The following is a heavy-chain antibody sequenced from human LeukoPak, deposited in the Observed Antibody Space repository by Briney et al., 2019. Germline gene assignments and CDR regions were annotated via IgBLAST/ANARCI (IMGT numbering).Heavy chain of an antibody. J-gene: IGHJ4*02. Sequence: PGGSLRLSCAASGFTFSSYWMHWVRQPPGKGLVWVSCINSHGSTTSYADSVKGRFTISRDNSKNTLYLQMNSLRAEDTAVYYCANPYPNYFDFWGQGTLVTVSS. V-gene: IGHV3-74*01. D-gene: IGHD1-14*01. CDR2: INSHGSTT. CDR1: GFTFSSYW. CDR3: ANPYPNYFDF.